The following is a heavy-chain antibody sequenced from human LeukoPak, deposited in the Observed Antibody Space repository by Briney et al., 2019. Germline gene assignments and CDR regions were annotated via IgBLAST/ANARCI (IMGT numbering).Heavy chain of an antibody. V-gene: IGHV3-13*01. CDR3: ARVGYSSSWLFDY. CDR2: IGTAGDT. J-gene: IGHJ4*02. CDR1: GFTFSSYD. D-gene: IGHD6-13*01. Sequence: GGSLRLSCAASGFTFSSYDMHWVRQATGKGLEWVSAIGTAGDTYYPGSVKGRFTRSRENAKNSLYLQMHSRRAGHAAVYDCARVGYSSSWLFDYWGQGTLGTVSS.